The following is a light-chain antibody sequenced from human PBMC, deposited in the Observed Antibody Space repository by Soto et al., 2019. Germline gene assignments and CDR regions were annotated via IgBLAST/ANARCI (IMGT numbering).Light chain of an antibody. CDR2: GAS. J-gene: IGKJ1*01. CDR1: QSVSSS. V-gene: IGKV3-15*01. CDR3: QQYNRWPPWT. Sequence: EVVMTQSPATLSVSPGERATLSCRASQSVSSSLAWYQQKPGQAPRLLIYGASTRATGIPVRFSGSGSGTDFTLTISSLQSEDFVVYYCQQYNRWPPWTFGQGTKVEIK.